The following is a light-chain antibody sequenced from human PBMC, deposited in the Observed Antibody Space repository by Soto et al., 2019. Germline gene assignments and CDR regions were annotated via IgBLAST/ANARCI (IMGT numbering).Light chain of an antibody. Sequence: QSALTQPASVSGSPGQSITISCTGTSRDIGTSNLVSWYQQYPGKAPKLMIYEVTKRPSGISYRFSGSKSGNTASLTISGPQPGAEVVYFSFSFTVFSPPFFVSGTGPRATV. V-gene: IGLV2-23*02. J-gene: IGLJ1*01. CDR3: FSFTVFSPPFFV. CDR1: SRDIGTSNL. CDR2: EVT.